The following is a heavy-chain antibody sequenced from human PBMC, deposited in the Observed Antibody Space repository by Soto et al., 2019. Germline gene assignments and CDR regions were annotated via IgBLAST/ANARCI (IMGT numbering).Heavy chain of an antibody. Sequence: GGSLRLSCAASGFTFSSYAMSWVRQAPGKGLEWVSAISSSGGSTYYADSVKGRFTISRDNSKNTLYLQMNSLRAEDTAVYYCAKAPRGYSYGYADYWGQGTLVTVSS. D-gene: IGHD5-18*01. CDR2: ISSSGGST. J-gene: IGHJ4*02. CDR3: AKAPRGYSYGYADY. V-gene: IGHV3-23*01. CDR1: GFTFSSYA.